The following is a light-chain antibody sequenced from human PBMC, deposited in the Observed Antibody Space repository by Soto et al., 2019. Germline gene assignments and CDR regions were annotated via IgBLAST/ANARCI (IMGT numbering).Light chain of an antibody. V-gene: IGKV4-1*01. CDR2: WAS. CDR3: QQYYTTPQT. CDR1: QSVFYSSNNKNY. Sequence: DIVMTQSPDSLAVSLGERATINCKSSQSVFYSSNNKNYLAWYQQKPGQPPKLLIYWASTRESGVPDRFSGNGSEQDFTLTISSLQAEDVAVYYCQQYYTTPQTFGQGTKVEIK. J-gene: IGKJ1*01.